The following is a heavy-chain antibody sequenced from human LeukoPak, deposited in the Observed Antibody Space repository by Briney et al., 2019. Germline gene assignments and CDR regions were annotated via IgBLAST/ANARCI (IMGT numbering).Heavy chain of an antibody. J-gene: IGHJ6*02. CDR1: GDSISSGSYY. V-gene: IGHV4-39*01. CDR3: ATQMVRGRSYSYGMDV. D-gene: IGHD3-10*01. Sequence: SETLSLTCTVSGDSISSGSYYWGWIRQPPGKGLEWIGSIYYNGSTYYNPSLKSRVTISVDTSRNQFSLRLNSVTAADTAVYYCATQMVRGRSYSYGMDVWGQGNPGHRLL. CDR2: IYYNGST.